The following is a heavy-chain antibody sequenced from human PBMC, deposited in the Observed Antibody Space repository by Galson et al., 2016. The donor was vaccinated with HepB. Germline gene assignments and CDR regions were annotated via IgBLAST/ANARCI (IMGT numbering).Heavy chain of an antibody. CDR2: INRMGGST. CDR1: GGPVSGYC. V-gene: IGHV4-34*01. D-gene: IGHD3-10*01. CDR3: ARELGLRGIRMDV. J-gene: IGHJ6*02. Sequence: SETLSLTYAVAGGPVSGYCSWPRQPPGRGREWCGEINRMGGSTTMNPPRMARVTISVDTSTNQCSRNLKSGTAADTAVYYCARELGLRGIRMDVWGQGTTVIVSS.